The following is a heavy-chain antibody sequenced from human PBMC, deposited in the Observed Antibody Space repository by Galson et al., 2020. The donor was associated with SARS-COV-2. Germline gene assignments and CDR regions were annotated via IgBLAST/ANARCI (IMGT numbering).Heavy chain of an antibody. CDR3: ARGDMGNDYFDY. Sequence: ALHGESLKISCAASGFTFTNYAMSWVRQAPGKGPEWVSRIYSEGSSTSYADSVKGRFTISGDNAKNTLYLQMNSLRAEDTAVYYCARGDMGNDYFDYWGQGTLVTVSS. V-gene: IGHV3-74*01. CDR2: IYSEGSST. CDR1: GFTFTNYA. D-gene: IGHD7-27*01. J-gene: IGHJ4*02.